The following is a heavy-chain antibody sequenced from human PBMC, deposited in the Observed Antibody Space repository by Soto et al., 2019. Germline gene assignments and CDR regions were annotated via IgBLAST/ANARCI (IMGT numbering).Heavy chain of an antibody. CDR3: ARREIQGPIDY. CDR1: GYSISSSNW. D-gene: IGHD1-26*01. CDR2: IYYSGTT. Sequence: SETLSLTCGVSGYSISSSNWWGWIRRPPGKGLEWIGYIYYSGTTYYNPSLKSRVTMSVDTSKYQFSLKLTSVTAVDTAVYYCARREIQGPIDYWGQGTLVTVSS. V-gene: IGHV4-28*01. J-gene: IGHJ4*02.